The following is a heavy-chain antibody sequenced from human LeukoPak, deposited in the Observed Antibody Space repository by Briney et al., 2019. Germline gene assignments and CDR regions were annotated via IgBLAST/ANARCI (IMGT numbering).Heavy chain of an antibody. J-gene: IGHJ6*03. V-gene: IGHV1-46*01. CDR2: INPSGGST. D-gene: IGHD3-3*01. CDR3: ARSLFRFLEWSYRSYYYYYMDV. Sequence: ASVKVSCKASGYTFTSYYMHWVRQAPGQGLEWMGIINPSGGSTSYAQKFQGRVTMTRDMSTSTVYMELSSLRSEDTAVYYCARSLFRFLEWSYRSYYYYYMDVWGKGTTVTVSS. CDR1: GYTFTSYY.